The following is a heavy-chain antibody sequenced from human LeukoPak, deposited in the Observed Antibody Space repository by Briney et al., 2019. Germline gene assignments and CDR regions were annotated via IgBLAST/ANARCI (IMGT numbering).Heavy chain of an antibody. Sequence: ASVKVSCKASGHTFTSSDINWVRQAAGQGLEWMAWMSPNSGNTGYAQKFQGRVTVTRDTSINTAYLELSSRRSEDTAVYYCARDRRYCSSTSCYGWFDPWGQGTLVTVSS. D-gene: IGHD2-2*01. J-gene: IGHJ5*02. V-gene: IGHV1-8*01. CDR3: ARDRRYCSSTSCYGWFDP. CDR2: MSPNSGNT. CDR1: GHTFTSSD.